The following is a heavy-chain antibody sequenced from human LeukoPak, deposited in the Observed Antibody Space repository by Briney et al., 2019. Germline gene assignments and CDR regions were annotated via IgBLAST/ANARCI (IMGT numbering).Heavy chain of an antibody. J-gene: IGHJ5*02. CDR1: GGTXSSYA. CDR3: ARAVGATGVSWFDP. CDR2: IIAIFGTA. D-gene: IGHD2-15*01. Sequence: SVKVSCKASGGTXSSYAISWVRQAPGQGLEWMGGIIAIFGTANNAQKFQGRVTITADESTSTAYMELSSLRSEDTAVYYCARAVGATGVSWFDPWGQGTLVTVSS. V-gene: IGHV1-69*13.